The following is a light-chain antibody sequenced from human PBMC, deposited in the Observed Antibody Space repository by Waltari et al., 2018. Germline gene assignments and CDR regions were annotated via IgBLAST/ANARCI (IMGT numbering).Light chain of an antibody. V-gene: IGKV3-15*01. CDR1: QSVSRN. CDR2: GAS. J-gene: IGKJ4*01. CDR3: QQYNSWPLT. Sequence: EIVMTQSPATLSVSPGERAPLSCRASQSVSRNLAWYQQKPGQAPRLLIYGASTRATGIPARFSGSGSGTEFTLTISSLQSEDFAVYYCQQYNSWPLTFGGGTKVEIK.